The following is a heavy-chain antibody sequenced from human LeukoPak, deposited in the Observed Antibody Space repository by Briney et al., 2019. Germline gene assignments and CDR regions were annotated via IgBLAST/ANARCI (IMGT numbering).Heavy chain of an antibody. V-gene: IGHV3-48*03. D-gene: IGHD3/OR15-3a*01. J-gene: IGHJ6*02. CDR3: ASARIGPYYYYGMDV. CDR2: ISSSGSTI. CDR1: GFTFSSYE. Sequence: PGGSLRLSCAASGFTFSSYEMNWVRQAPGKGLEWVLYISSSGSTIYYADSVKGRFTISRDNAKNSLYLQMNSLRAEDTAVYYCASARIGPYYYYGMDVWGQGTTVTVSS.